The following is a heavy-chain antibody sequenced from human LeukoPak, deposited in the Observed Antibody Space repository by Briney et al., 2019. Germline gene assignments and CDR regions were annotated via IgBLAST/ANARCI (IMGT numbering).Heavy chain of an antibody. Sequence: SVKVSCKASGGTFSSYAISWVRQAPGQGLEWMGRIIPILGIANYAQKFQGRVTITADKSTSTAYMELSSLRSEDTAVYYCARDRGLGPLIAAAGFFDYWGQGTLVTVSS. D-gene: IGHD6-13*01. V-gene: IGHV1-69*04. CDR2: IIPILGIA. J-gene: IGHJ4*02. CDR3: ARDRGLGPLIAAAGFFDY. CDR1: GGTFSSYA.